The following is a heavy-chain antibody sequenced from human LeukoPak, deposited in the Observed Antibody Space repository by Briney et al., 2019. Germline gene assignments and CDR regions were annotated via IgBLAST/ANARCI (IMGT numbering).Heavy chain of an antibody. J-gene: IGHJ4*02. V-gene: IGHV4-39*07. CDR2: NNGSTST. CDR1: GGSISSSSYY. CDR3: ARDAEYYYDSSGYLDY. D-gene: IGHD3-22*01. Sequence: PSETLSLTCTVSGGSISSSSYYWVCIRQPPGKGLDWNGSNNGSTSTYYNPSLKSPVTIAVSTSKHHFYLNLSSVTAADTAVYYCARDAEYYYDSSGYLDYWGQGTLVTVSS.